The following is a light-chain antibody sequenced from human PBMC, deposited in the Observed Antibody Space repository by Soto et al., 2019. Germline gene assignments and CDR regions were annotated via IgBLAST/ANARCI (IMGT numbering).Light chain of an antibody. Sequence: RTMAQDTLSVFLGERATLSCRASQSVSNNLAWYQQKRGQAPRLLIYGASTRATGIPARFSGSGSGTEFTLIISSLQSEDFAVYYCQQYNNWPLITFGQGTRLE. CDR1: QSVSNN. CDR3: QQYNNWPLIT. CDR2: GAS. V-gene: IGKV3-15*01. J-gene: IGKJ5*01.